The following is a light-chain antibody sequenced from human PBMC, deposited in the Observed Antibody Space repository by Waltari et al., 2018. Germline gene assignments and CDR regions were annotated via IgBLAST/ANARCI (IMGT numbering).Light chain of an antibody. V-gene: IGKV3D-15*01. CDR1: QNLRST. CDR2: GTS. Sequence: EIVLPQSPATLSLSPGESATPACRASQNLRSTFAWFQQKPGQPPRLLIYGTSTRAAGIPARFSGSGSGTDFSLTISSLQPEDFATYYCQQYDYWPWTFGQGTRVE. J-gene: IGKJ1*01. CDR3: QQYDYWPWT.